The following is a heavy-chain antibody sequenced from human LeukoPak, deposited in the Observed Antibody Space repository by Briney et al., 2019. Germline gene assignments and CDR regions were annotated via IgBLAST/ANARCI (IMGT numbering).Heavy chain of an antibody. D-gene: IGHD3-16*01. CDR1: GGTFSSYA. V-gene: IGHV1-69*04. CDR2: IIPIFGIA. Sequence: ASVKVSCKASGGTFSSYAISWVRQAPGQGLEWMGRIIPIFGIANYAQKFQGRVTITADKSTSTAYMELSSLRFEDTAVYYCARDGGTQHYWGQGTLVTVSS. CDR3: ARDGGTQHY. J-gene: IGHJ4*02.